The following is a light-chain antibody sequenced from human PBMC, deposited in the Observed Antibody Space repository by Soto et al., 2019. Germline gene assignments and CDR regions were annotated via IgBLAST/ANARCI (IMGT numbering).Light chain of an antibody. Sequence: DIQMTQSPSTLSASVGDRVTITCRASQSISSWLAWYQQKPGKAPKLLISKASSLESGVPSRFSGSGSGTEFTLTLSNLQPDDFAAYYCQQYNRYSPWTFGQGTKVEIK. CDR1: QSISSW. J-gene: IGKJ1*01. V-gene: IGKV1-5*03. CDR3: QQYNRYSPWT. CDR2: KAS.